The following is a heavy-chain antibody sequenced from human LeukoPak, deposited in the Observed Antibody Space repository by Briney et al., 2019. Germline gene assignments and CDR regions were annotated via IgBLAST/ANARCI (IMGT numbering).Heavy chain of an antibody. D-gene: IGHD6-19*01. Sequence: ASVKVSCKASGGTFSSYALSWVRQAPGQGLEWMGRIIPILGLTNYAQRFQGRVTITADKSTSPAYMELSSLRSEDTAVYYCAREGPSKQWLVPGETGVDYWGQGTLVTVSS. CDR3: AREGPSKQWLVPGETGVDY. J-gene: IGHJ4*02. CDR1: GGTFSSYA. CDR2: IIPILGLT. V-gene: IGHV1-69*04.